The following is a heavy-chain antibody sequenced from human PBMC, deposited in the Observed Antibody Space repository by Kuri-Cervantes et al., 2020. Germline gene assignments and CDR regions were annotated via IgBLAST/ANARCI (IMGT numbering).Heavy chain of an antibody. V-gene: IGHV3-23*01. CDR2: LSGSGGTT. Sequence: GESLKISCAASGFAFSSYAMSWVRQAPGKVLEWVSSLSGSGGTTNYADFVKGRFTISRDNSKNTLYLQMNSLKAEDTAVYYCAKDGSGSYIPFDYWGQGTLVTVSS. CDR3: AKDGSGSYIPFDY. CDR1: GFAFSSYA. D-gene: IGHD3-10*01. J-gene: IGHJ4*02.